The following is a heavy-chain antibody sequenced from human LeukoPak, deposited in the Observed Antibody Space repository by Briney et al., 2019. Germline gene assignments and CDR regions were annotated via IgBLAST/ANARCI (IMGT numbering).Heavy chain of an antibody. CDR1: GGSISSYY. CDR2: IYYSGST. J-gene: IGHJ4*02. CDR3: AKGTVSPYGSGAPDY. V-gene: IGHV4-59*01. Sequence: PSETLSLHCTVSGGSISSYYWSWIRQPPGKGLEWIGYIYYSGSTNYNPSLKSRVTISVDTSKNQFSLKLSSVTAADTAVYYCAKGTVSPYGSGAPDYWGQGTLVTVSS. D-gene: IGHD3-10*01.